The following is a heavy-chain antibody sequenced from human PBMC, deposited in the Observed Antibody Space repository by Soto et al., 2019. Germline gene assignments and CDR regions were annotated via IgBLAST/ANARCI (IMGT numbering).Heavy chain of an antibody. V-gene: IGHV4-34*01. Sequence: PSETLSLTCAVYGGSFSSYYWSWIRQPPGKGLEWIGEINHSGSTNYSPSLKRRVTISVDTSKNQFSLKLSSVTAADTAVYFCARGGPGDLDPWGQGTLVTVSS. CDR3: ARGGPGDLDP. CDR2: INHSGST. D-gene: IGHD3-10*01. CDR1: GGSFSSYY. J-gene: IGHJ5*02.